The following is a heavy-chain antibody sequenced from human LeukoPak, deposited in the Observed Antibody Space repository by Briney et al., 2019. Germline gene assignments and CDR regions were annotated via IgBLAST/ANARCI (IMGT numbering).Heavy chain of an antibody. Sequence: PSETLSLTCTVTGGSIIDNSFYWGWIGQPPGKGLEWIGRIFHSGTTNYNPSLERRVTIAVDTSKNQFSLRLTSVTAADTALYYCARLTDSWGQGTLVTVSS. CDR3: ARLTDS. CDR1: GGSIIDNSFY. CDR2: IFHSGTT. J-gene: IGHJ4*02. V-gene: IGHV4-39*01.